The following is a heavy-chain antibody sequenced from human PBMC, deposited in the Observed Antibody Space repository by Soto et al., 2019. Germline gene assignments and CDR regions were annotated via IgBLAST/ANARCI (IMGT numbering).Heavy chain of an antibody. CDR3: ARRGIAADYYYYYGMDV. D-gene: IGHD6-13*01. CDR1: GYSFTSYW. V-gene: IGHV5-10-1*01. Sequence: GESLKISCKGSGYSFTSYWISWVRQMPGKGLEWMGRIDPSDSYTNYSPSFQGHVTISVDKSNSTAYLQWSSLKASDTAMYYCARRGIAADYYYYYGMDVWGQGTTVTVSS. CDR2: IDPSDSYT. J-gene: IGHJ6*02.